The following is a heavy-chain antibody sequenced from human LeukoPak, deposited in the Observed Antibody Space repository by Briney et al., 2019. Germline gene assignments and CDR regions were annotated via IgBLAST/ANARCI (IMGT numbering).Heavy chain of an antibody. J-gene: IGHJ4*02. CDR3: ARGGIEKTNDY. D-gene: IGHD5-24*01. V-gene: IGHV4-30-4*01. CDR1: GGSISSGDYY. CDR2: IYYSGST. Sequence: PSETLSLTCTVSGGSISSGDYYWSWIRQPPGKGLEWIGYIYYSGSTYYNPSLKSRVTISVDTSKNQFSLKLSSVTAADTAVYYCARGGIEKTNDYWGQGTLVTVSS.